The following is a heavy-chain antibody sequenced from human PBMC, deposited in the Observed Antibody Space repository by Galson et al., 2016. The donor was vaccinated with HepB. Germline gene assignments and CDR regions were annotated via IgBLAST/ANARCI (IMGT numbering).Heavy chain of an antibody. D-gene: IGHD3-10*01. CDR1: GGSITSYNYY. V-gene: IGHV4-39*02. J-gene: IGHJ5*02. CDR3: ARHYYDSGRHYFDP. Sequence: ETLSLTCTVSGGSITSYNYYWGWIRQPPGKGLEWIGSIYYSGSTYYNPSLKSRLTMSVDTSRGDFSLKLSSVTAADTAVYYCARHYYDSGRHYFDPWGQGTLVTVSS. CDR2: IYYSGST.